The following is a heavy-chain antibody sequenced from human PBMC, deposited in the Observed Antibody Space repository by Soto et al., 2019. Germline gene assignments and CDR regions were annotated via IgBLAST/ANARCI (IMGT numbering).Heavy chain of an antibody. V-gene: IGHV1-46*01. J-gene: IGHJ4*02. CDR3: ARGLSSDSSGYHGWVY. Sequence: QVQLVQSGAEVKKPGASVKVSCKASGYTFTSYYMHWVRQAPGQGLEWMGIINPSGGSTSYAQKFQGRVTMTRDTSTSTVYMELSSLRSEDTAVYYCARGLSSDSSGYHGWVYWGQGTLVTVSS. CDR1: GYTFTSYY. CDR2: INPSGGST. D-gene: IGHD3-22*01.